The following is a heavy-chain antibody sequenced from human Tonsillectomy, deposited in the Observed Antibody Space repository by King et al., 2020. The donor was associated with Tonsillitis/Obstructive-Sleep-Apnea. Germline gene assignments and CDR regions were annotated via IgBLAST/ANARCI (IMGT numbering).Heavy chain of an antibody. CDR3: AKEGHCMGYYWYYMDV. CDR2: ISWDSGST. D-gene: IGHD3-3*01. V-gene: IGHV3-43*01. J-gene: IGHJ6*03. CDR1: GFTFGDYT. Sequence: VQLVESGGVVVQPGGSLRLSCAASGFTFGDYTMHWARQVPGKGLEWVSLISWDSGSTYYADSVKGRFTISRDNSKNSLYLQMNSLRTEDTALYYCAKEGHCMGYYWYYMDVWGKGTTVTVSS.